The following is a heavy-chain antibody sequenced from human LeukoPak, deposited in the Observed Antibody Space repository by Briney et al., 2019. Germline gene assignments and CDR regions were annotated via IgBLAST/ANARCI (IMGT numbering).Heavy chain of an antibody. V-gene: IGHV3-48*04. D-gene: IGHD3-10*01. CDR3: ARGRQPNYYGSGSYRIPPIFDY. CDR1: GFTFSSYW. Sequence: GGSLRLSCAASGFTFSSYWMSWVRQAPGKGLEWVSYISSSGSTIYYADSVKGRFTISRDNAKNSLYLQMNSLRAEDTAVYYCARGRQPNYYGSGSYRIPPIFDYWGQGTLITVSS. CDR2: ISSSGSTI. J-gene: IGHJ4*02.